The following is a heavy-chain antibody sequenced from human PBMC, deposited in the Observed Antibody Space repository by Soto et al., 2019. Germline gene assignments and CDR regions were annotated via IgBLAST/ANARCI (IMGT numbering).Heavy chain of an antibody. J-gene: IGHJ4*02. Sequence: QITLKESGPTLVKPTQTLTLTCTFSGFSLSTSGVGVGWIRQSPGKALQWLALIYWNGGKRYNPSLKTRLTITKDTSKNQVVLTLTNMDPVDTATYYCAHRPSGWFLFDYWGQGTLVTVSS. CDR1: GFSLSTSGVG. CDR3: AHRPSGWFLFDY. V-gene: IGHV2-5*01. CDR2: IYWNGGK. D-gene: IGHD6-19*01.